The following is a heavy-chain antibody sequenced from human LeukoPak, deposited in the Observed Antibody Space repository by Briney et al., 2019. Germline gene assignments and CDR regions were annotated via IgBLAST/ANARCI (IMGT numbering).Heavy chain of an antibody. J-gene: IGHJ4*02. CDR3: AKAQTIYSSSWDY. CDR1: GFTFSSYA. V-gene: IGHV3-23*01. Sequence: GGSLRLSCAGSGFTFSSYAMSWVRQAPGKGLEWVSVISSTGGSTFYADSVKGRFTISRDNSKNTLYLQMNSLRAEDTAVYYCAKAQTIYSSSWDYWGQGTQVTVSS. CDR2: ISSTGGST. D-gene: IGHD6-13*01.